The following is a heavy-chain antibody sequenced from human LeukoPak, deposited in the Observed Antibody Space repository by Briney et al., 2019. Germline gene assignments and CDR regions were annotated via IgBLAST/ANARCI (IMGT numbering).Heavy chain of an antibody. J-gene: IGHJ4*02. CDR3: ARAGKVVTSFFDC. CDR1: GFTVSSNY. D-gene: IGHD3-22*01. CDR2: IYSGGRT. V-gene: IGHV3-53*01. Sequence: SGRSLRLSCAASGFTVSSNYMSWVRQAPGKGLEWVSVIYSGGRTYYADSVKGRFTISRDNSKNTLYLQMNSLRAEDTAVYYCARAGKVVTSFFDCWGQGTLVTVSS.